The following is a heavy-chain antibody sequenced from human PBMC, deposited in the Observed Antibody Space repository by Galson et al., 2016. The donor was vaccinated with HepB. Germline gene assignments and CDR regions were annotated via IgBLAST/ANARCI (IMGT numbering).Heavy chain of an antibody. J-gene: IGHJ4*02. Sequence: SLRLSCAASGFTFSIFAMDWVRQAPGKGLEWVSSISGSGGSTYYAASVKGRFTISRDNSNTTLYVKMSSMRGEDTAIYYCAKAKDRVYDRCCLDNWCQGTLVIVSS. CDR2: ISGSGGST. D-gene: IGHD2-8*01. CDR3: AKAKDRVYDRCCLDN. V-gene: IGHV3-23*01. CDR1: GFTFSIFA.